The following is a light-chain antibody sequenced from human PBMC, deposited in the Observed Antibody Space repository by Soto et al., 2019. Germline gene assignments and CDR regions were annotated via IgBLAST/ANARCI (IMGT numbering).Light chain of an antibody. Sequence: DIQMTQSPSTLSASVGDRVTITCRASQSLDRWLAWYQQKPGKVPKLLIYKASSLESGVPSRFGGSGSGTEFTLTISSLQPDDFATYYCQRYDGYRTFGQGTRLEIK. CDR2: KAS. CDR3: QRYDGYRT. J-gene: IGKJ5*01. CDR1: QSLDRW. V-gene: IGKV1-5*03.